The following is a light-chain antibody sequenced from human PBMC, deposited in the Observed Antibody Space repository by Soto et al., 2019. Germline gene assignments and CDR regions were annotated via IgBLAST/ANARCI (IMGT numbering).Light chain of an antibody. CDR1: QSVSSN. V-gene: IGKV3-15*01. CDR2: GAS. CDR3: QQYNNWPLT. J-gene: IGKJ1*01. Sequence: EIVMTQSTATLSVSPGERATLSCRASQSVSSNLAWYQQKPGQAPRLLIYGASTRATGIPARFSGSGSGTEFTLTISSLQSEDFAVYYCQQYNNWPLTFGQGTKVDFK.